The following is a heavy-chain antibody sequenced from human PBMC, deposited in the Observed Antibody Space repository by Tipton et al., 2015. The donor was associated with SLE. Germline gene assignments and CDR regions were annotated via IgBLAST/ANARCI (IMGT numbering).Heavy chain of an antibody. V-gene: IGHV4-39*02. Sequence: LRLSCTVSGGSISTGGYYWTWIRQPPGKGLEWIGDIDHSGVTHYNPSLKSRVTISRDTSGNQFSLNLSSVTASDTAVYFCTRAEFSSNWYMYWHFDLWGRGTLVTVSS. CDR2: IDHSGVT. D-gene: IGHD6-13*01. CDR1: GGSISTGGYY. CDR3: TRAEFSSNWYMYWHFDL. J-gene: IGHJ2*01.